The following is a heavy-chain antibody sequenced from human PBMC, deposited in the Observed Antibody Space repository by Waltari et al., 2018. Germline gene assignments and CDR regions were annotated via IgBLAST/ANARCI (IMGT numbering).Heavy chain of an antibody. CDR1: GFPFSAHT. J-gene: IGHJ4*02. D-gene: IGHD4-4*01. CDR2: ISSTSRYT. Sequence: QVQLVESGGGMVTAGGSLRLSCAASGFPFSAHTLSWIRQAPGKGLEWVSFISSTSRYTNTADSVKGRFTISRDNAKKSVFLQMNNLRAEDTAVYYCARGRDDYNPQPFDFWGQGIPVTVSS. CDR3: ARGRDDYNPQPFDF. V-gene: IGHV3-11*06.